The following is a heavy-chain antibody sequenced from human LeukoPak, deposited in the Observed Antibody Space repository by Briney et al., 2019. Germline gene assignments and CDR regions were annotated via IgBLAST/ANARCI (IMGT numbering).Heavy chain of an antibody. Sequence: SETLSLTCTVSGDSISSYYWSWIRQPPGKGLEWIGYIYYSGSTNYNPPLKSRVTLSVDTSKNQFSLKLSSVTAADTAVYYCARHGLLTGYYFDYWGQGTLVTVSS. D-gene: IGHD3-9*01. CDR3: ARHGLLTGYYFDY. J-gene: IGHJ4*02. CDR1: GDSISSYY. CDR2: IYYSGST. V-gene: IGHV4-59*01.